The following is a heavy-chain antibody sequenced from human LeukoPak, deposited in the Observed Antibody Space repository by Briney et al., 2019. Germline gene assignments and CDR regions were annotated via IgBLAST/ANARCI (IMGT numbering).Heavy chain of an antibody. CDR1: GGSFSKYY. CDR2: INHSGST. D-gene: IGHD3-9*01. J-gene: IGHJ5*02. CDR3: ARLLKYYDILTGYSRFDP. V-gene: IGHV4-34*01. Sequence: SETLSLTCAVYGGSFSKYYWNWIRQPPGKGLEWIGEINHSGSTNYNPSLKSRVTISVDTSKNQFSLKLSSVTAADTAVYYCARLLKYYDILTGYSRFDPWGQGTLVTVSS.